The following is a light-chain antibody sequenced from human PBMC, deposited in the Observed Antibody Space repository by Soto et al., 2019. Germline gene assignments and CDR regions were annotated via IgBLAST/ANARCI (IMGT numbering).Light chain of an antibody. CDR3: QSYDSSNLHVV. J-gene: IGLJ2*01. CDR1: SGSIASNY. Sequence: NFMLTQPHSVSESPGKTVTISCTRSSGSIASNYVQWYQQRPGSAPTTVIYEDNQRPSGVPDRFSGSIDSSSNSASLTISGLKTEDEADYYCQSYDSSNLHVVFGGGTMLTVL. V-gene: IGLV6-57*04. CDR2: EDN.